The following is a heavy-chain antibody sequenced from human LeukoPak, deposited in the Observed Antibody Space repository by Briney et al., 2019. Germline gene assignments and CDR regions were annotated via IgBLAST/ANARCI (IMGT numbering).Heavy chain of an antibody. D-gene: IGHD5-18*01. J-gene: IGHJ4*02. V-gene: IGHV3-48*01. CDR2: ISSSSSTI. Sequence: GGSLRLSCAASGFTFSSYSMNWVRQAPGKGLEWVSYISSSSSTIYYADSVKGRFTISRDNAKNSLYLQMNSLRAEDTAVYYCARATYTAGLHWGQGTLVTVSS. CDR1: GFTFSSYS. CDR3: ARATYTAGLH.